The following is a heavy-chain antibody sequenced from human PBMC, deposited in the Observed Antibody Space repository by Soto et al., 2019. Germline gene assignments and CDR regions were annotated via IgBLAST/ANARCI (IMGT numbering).Heavy chain of an antibody. Sequence: QVQLQESGPGLVKPSQTLSLTCTVSGGSISSVGYYWSWTRQHPGKGLEWIGYIYHSGTTYSNPSLKSRVTIQVDTSKNQVSRKLTSVTAAGTAGYYCARVRGNPRLGWFDPWGQGTLVTVSS. CDR1: GGSISSVGYY. CDR2: IYHSGTT. J-gene: IGHJ5*02. D-gene: IGHD6-19*01. V-gene: IGHV4-31*03. CDR3: ARVRGNPRLGWFDP.